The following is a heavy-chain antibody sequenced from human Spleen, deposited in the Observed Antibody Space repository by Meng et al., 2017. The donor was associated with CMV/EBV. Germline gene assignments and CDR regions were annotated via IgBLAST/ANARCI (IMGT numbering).Heavy chain of an antibody. CDR1: GFTFSDYY. Sequence: GESLKISCAASGFTFSDYYMSWIRQAPGKGLEWVSYISSSGSTIYYADSVKGRFTISRDNAKNSLYLQMNSLRAEDTAVYYCARDWVPELGGMDVWGQGTTVTVSS. J-gene: IGHJ6*02. V-gene: IGHV3-11*01. CDR2: ISSSGSTI. D-gene: IGHD3-10*01. CDR3: ARDWVPELGGMDV.